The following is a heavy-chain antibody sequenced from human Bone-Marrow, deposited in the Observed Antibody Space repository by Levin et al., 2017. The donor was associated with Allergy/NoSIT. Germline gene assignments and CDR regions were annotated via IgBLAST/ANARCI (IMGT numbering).Heavy chain of an antibody. V-gene: IGHV4-38-2*02. D-gene: IGHD2-2*01. Sequence: SETLSLTCAVSGYSISSGYYWGWIRQPPGKGLEWIGSIYHSGSTYYNPSLKSRVTISVDTSKNQFSLKLSSVTAADTAVYYCARELDIVVVPAARNDYWGQGTLVTVSS. CDR3: ARELDIVVVPAARNDY. CDR2: IYHSGST. CDR1: GYSISSGYY. J-gene: IGHJ4*02.